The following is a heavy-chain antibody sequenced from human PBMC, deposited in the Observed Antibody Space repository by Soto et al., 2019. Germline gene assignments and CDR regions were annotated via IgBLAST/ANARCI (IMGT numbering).Heavy chain of an antibody. Sequence: XVSLQLSCVASGIRFTDSWMSWVRQAPGKGLEWVANIKQDGSDKYYADYVKGRFTVSRDNAKVSVYLQMHSLTVEDTAVCYCASHARGGQDYNTGFFYCMDVWGQGTTVTVSS. CDR1: GIRFTDSW. CDR3: ASHARGGQDYNTGFFYCMDV. CDR2: IKQDGSDK. V-gene: IGHV3-7*01. J-gene: IGHJ6*02. D-gene: IGHD5-12*01.